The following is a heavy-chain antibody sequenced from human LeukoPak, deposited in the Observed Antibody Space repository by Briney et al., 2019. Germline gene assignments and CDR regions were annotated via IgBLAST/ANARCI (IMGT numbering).Heavy chain of an antibody. CDR2: IYYTGST. J-gene: IGHJ5*02. D-gene: IGHD2-15*01. CDR1: GGSFSAHY. CDR3: ATVVVPGWFDP. Sequence: SETLSLMCAVYGGSFSAHYWSWIRQPPGKGLEWIGNIYYTGSTYYNPSLKSRVTISVDTSKNQFSLKLSSVTAADTAMYYCATVVVPGWFDPWGQGTLVTVSS. V-gene: IGHV4-34*01.